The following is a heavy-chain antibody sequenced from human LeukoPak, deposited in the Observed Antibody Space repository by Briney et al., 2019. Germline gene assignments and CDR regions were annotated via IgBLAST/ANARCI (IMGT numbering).Heavy chain of an antibody. CDR2: IYYSGST. V-gene: IGHV4-59*08. CDR1: GGSISSYY. CDR3: ARHLRGYYYGSGSYSPWYFDY. Sequence: SETLSLTCTVSGGSISSYYWSWIRQPPGKGLEWIGYIYYSGSTNYNPSLKSRVTISVDTSKNQFSLKLSSVTAADTAVYYCARHLRGYYYGSGSYSPWYFDYWGQGTLVTVSS. J-gene: IGHJ4*02. D-gene: IGHD3-10*01.